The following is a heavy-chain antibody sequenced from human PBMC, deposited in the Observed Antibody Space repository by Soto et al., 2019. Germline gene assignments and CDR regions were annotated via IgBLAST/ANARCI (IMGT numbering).Heavy chain of an antibody. Sequence: GGSLRLSCAASGFTFSSYAMSWVRQAPGKGLEWVSGISGSGDSTYYADSVKGRFTISRDNSKNTLYLQMNSLRAEDTAVYYCAREGDIAPTGFDPWGQGTLVTVSS. CDR2: ISGSGDST. CDR3: AREGDIAPTGFDP. J-gene: IGHJ5*02. D-gene: IGHD2-15*01. V-gene: IGHV3-23*01. CDR1: GFTFSSYA.